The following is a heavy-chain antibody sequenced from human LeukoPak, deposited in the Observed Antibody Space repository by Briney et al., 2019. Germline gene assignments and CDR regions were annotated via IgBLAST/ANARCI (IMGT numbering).Heavy chain of an antibody. Sequence: PGGSLRLSCAASGFTFDDYAMHWVRQAPGKGLEWVSGISWNSGSIAYADSIKGRFTISRDNAKNSLYLQMNSLRAEDTALYYCAKGGGGDGMDVWGQGTTVTVSS. D-gene: IGHD3-16*01. CDR1: GFTFDDYA. V-gene: IGHV3-9*01. J-gene: IGHJ6*02. CDR2: ISWNSGSI. CDR3: AKGGGGDGMDV.